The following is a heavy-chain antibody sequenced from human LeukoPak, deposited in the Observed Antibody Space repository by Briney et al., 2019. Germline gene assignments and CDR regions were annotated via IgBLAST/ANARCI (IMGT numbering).Heavy chain of an antibody. J-gene: IGHJ3*02. V-gene: IGHV1-2*02. CDR2: INPNSGGT. CDR3: AREGGYDLGIPTDDAFDI. CDR1: GYTFTGYY. Sequence: ASVKVSCKASGYTFTGYYMHWVRQAPGQGLEWMGWINPNSGGTNYAQKFQGRVTMTRDTSISTAYMELSRLRSDDTAVYYCAREGGYDLGIPTDDAFDIWGQGTMVTVSS. D-gene: IGHD3-16*01.